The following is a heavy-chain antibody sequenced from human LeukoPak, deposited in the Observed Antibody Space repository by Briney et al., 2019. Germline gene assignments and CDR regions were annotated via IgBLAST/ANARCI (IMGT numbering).Heavy chain of an antibody. CDR3: ARRSESLRHFDY. Sequence: SETLSLTCAVYGGSFSGYYWSWIRQPPGKGLEWIGEINHSGSTNYNPSLKSRVTISVDTSKNQFSLKLSSLTAADTAVYYCARRSESLRHFDYWGQGTLVTVSS. D-gene: IGHD2-15*01. J-gene: IGHJ4*02. V-gene: IGHV4-34*01. CDR1: GGSFSGYY. CDR2: INHSGST.